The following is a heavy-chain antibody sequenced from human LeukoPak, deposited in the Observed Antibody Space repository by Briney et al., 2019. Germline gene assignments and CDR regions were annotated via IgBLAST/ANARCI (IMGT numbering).Heavy chain of an antibody. CDR2: VYYSGSI. CDR3: ARRDYAAWFDP. CDR1: GDSITSGGYY. V-gene: IGHV4-39*07. J-gene: IGHJ5*02. Sequence: SETLSLTCSVSGDSITSGGYYWAWLRQPPGKGLEWIGSVYYSGSIKYNPSLKGRVSISRDMSKNRFSLNLNSVDATDTAVYYCARRDYAAWFDPWGQGTLVTVSS. D-gene: IGHD4/OR15-4a*01.